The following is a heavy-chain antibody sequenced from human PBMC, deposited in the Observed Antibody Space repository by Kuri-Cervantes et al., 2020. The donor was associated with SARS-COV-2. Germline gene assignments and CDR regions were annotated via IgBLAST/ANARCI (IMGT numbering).Heavy chain of an antibody. CDR2: IYYSGST. CDR1: GGSISSYY. Sequence: SETLSLTCTVSGGSISSYYWSWIRQPPGKGLEWIGSIYYSGSTYYSPSLKSRVTISVDTSKNQFSLRLSSVTAADTGVYYCARASTTIYGVLIALFSSNAFGIWGQGTMVTVSS. J-gene: IGHJ3*02. V-gene: IGHV4-59*12. CDR3: ARASTTIYGVLIALFSSNAFGI. D-gene: IGHD3-3*01.